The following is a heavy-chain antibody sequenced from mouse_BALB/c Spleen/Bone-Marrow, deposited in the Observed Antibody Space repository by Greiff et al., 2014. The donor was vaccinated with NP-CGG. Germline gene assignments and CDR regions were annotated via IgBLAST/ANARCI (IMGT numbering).Heavy chain of an antibody. CDR1: GFTFSSYT. CDR2: ITSGSSYT. J-gene: IGHJ2*01. Sequence: EVQLVESGGGLVKPGGSLKLSCAASGFTFSSYTMSWVRQTPEKRLEWVETITSGSSYTYYPDSVKGRFTISRDNAKNTLYLQMSSLKSEDTAMYYCTRDNGPFDYWGQGTTLTVSS. D-gene: IGHD1-2*01. CDR3: TRDNGPFDY. V-gene: IGHV5-6-4*01.